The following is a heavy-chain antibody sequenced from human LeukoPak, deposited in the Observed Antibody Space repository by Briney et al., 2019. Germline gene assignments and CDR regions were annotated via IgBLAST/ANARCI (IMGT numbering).Heavy chain of an antibody. Sequence: ASVKVSCKASGYTFTSYDINWVRQATGQGLEWMGWMNPNSGNTGYAQKFQGRVTITADKSTSTAYMELSSLRSEDTAVYYCARADSEDYYYGMDVWGQGTTVTVSS. J-gene: IGHJ6*02. CDR3: ARADSEDYYYGMDV. CDR1: GYTFTSYD. V-gene: IGHV1-8*01. CDR2: MNPNSGNT. D-gene: IGHD4-11*01.